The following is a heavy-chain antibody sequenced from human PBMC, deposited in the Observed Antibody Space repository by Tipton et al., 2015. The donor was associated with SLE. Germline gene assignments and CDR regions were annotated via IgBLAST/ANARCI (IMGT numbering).Heavy chain of an antibody. CDR1: GGSISSSSYY. V-gene: IGHV4-61*05. D-gene: IGHD6-19*01. J-gene: IGHJ4*02. Sequence: TLSLTCTVSGGSISSSSYYWGWIRQPPGKGLEWIGYIYYSGSTNYNPSLKSRVTISVDTSKNQFSLKLSSVTAADTAVYYCANTIAVAGHTSFFDYWGQGTLVTVSS. CDR3: ANTIAVAGHTSFFDY. CDR2: IYYSGST.